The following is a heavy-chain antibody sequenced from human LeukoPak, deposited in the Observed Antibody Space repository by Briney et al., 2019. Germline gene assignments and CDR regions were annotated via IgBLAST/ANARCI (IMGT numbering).Heavy chain of an antibody. CDR2: IYPGDSDT. CDR1: GYIYW. D-gene: IGHD4-17*01. Sequence: GESLKISCQALGYIYWIGWVRQLPGKGLEWIGIIYPGDSDTRYSPSFQGQVTISADKSISTAYLQWSSLKASDTAIYYCARPHYGDHGRLLWGQGTQVTVSS. J-gene: IGHJ4*02. CDR3: ARPHYGDHGRLL. V-gene: IGHV5-51*01.